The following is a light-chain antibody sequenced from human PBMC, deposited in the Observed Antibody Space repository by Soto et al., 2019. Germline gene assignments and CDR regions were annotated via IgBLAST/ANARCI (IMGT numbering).Light chain of an antibody. CDR3: QSYESGSSHVV. Sequence: QSALTQPTSVSGSPGQSITLSCTGTSSDIGGYDYVSWYQRHPGKAPKLIIYDVNNRPSGVSNRFSGSKSGNTASLTISGLQAEDEADYYCQSYESGSSHVVFGGGTKLTVL. J-gene: IGLJ2*01. CDR2: DVN. CDR1: SSDIGGYDY. V-gene: IGLV2-14*01.